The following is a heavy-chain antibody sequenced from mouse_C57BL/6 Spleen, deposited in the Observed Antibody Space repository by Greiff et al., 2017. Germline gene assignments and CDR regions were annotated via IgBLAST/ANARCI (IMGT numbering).Heavy chain of an antibody. J-gene: IGHJ2*01. CDR2: IKPYNGGT. V-gene: IGHV1-19*01. CDR1: GYTFTDYY. Sequence: VQLKQSGPVLVKPGASVKMSCKASGYTFTDYYMNWVKQSHGKSLEWIGVIKPYNGGTSYNQKFKGKAKLTVYKSSSTAYMELNSLTSEDSAVYYCAREQLNYFDYWGQGTTLTVSS. CDR3: AREQLNYFDY. D-gene: IGHD4-1*02.